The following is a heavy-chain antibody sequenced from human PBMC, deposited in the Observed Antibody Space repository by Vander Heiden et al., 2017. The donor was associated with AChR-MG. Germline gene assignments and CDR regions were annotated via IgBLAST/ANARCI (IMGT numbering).Heavy chain of an antibody. V-gene: IGHV4-39*01. CDR2: IYYSGST. Sequence: QLQLQESGPGLVKPSETLSLTCTVSGGSISSSSYYWGWIRQPPGKGLELIGSIYYSGSTYYNPSLKSRVTISVDTSKNQFSLKLSSVTAADTAVYYCASPRKYYYDSSGYYYWGQGTLVTVSS. J-gene: IGHJ4*02. CDR3: ASPRKYYYDSSGYYY. CDR1: GGSISSSSYY. D-gene: IGHD3-22*01.